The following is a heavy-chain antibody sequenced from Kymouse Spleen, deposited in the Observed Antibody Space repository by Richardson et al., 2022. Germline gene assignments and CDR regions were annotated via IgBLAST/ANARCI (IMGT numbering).Heavy chain of an antibody. D-gene: IGHD3-10*01. CDR3: ARDDGSGSHNWFDP. V-gene: IGHV3-33*01. Sequence: QVQLVESGGGVVQPGRSLRLSCAASGFTFSSYGMHWVRQAPGKGLEWVAVIWYDGSNKYYADSVKGRFTISRDNSKNTLYLQMNSLRAEDTAVYYCARDDGSGSHNWFDPWGQGTLVTVSS. CDR1: GFTFSSYG. J-gene: IGHJ5*02. CDR2: IWYDGSNK.